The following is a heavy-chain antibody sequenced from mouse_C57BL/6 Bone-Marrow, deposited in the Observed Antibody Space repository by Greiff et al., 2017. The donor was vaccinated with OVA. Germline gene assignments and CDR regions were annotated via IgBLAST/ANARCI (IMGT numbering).Heavy chain of an antibody. J-gene: IGHJ3*01. Sequence: EVKLMESGGGLVQSGRSLRLSCATSGFTFSDFYMEWVRQAPGKGLEWIAASRNKANDSTTEYSASVKGRFIVSRDTSQSILYLQMNDLRAGETAIYFCARDAGLGLTWFAYWGQGTLVTGSA. V-gene: IGHV7-1*01. CDR1: GFTFSDFY. CDR2: SRNKANDSTT. CDR3: ARDAGLGLTWFAY. D-gene: IGHD3-3*01.